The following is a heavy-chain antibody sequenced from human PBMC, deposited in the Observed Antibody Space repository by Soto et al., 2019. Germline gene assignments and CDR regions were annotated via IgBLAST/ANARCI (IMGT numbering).Heavy chain of an antibody. V-gene: IGHV4-31*03. CDR1: GGSISSGGYY. D-gene: IGHD6-6*01. Sequence: PSETLSLTCTVSGGSISSGGYYWSWIRQHPGKGLEWIGYIYYSGSTYYNPSLKSRVTISVDTSKNQFSLKLSSVTAADTAVYYRARDRLGYNWFDPWGQGTLVTVSS. CDR3: ARDRLGYNWFDP. CDR2: IYYSGST. J-gene: IGHJ5*02.